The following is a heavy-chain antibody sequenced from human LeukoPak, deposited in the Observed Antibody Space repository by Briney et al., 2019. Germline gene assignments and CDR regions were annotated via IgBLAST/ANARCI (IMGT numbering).Heavy chain of an antibody. Sequence: GGSLRLSCAASGFTFSSYSMNWVRQAPGKGLEWVSSISSSSYIYYADSVKGRFTISRDNAKNSLYLQMNSLRAEDTAVYYCARESKAIAAAGTGGKYFQHWGQGTLVTVSS. J-gene: IGHJ1*01. D-gene: IGHD6-13*01. CDR1: GFTFSSYS. CDR3: ARESKAIAAAGTGGKYFQH. V-gene: IGHV3-21*01. CDR2: ISSSSYI.